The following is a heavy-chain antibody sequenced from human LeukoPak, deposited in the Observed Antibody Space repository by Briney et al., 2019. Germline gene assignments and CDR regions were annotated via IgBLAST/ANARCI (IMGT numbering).Heavy chain of an antibody. Sequence: GGSLTLSCAVSGITLSNYGMSWVRQAPGKGLEWVAGISGSGGSTNYADSVKGRFTISRDNPKNTLLLQMKSLRAEDTAAYFCEKRGVVIRVILVGFHKEAYYFDSWGQGALVTVSS. CDR3: EKRGVVIRVILVGFHKEAYYFDS. CDR2: ISGSGGST. D-gene: IGHD3-22*01. CDR1: GITLSNYG. J-gene: IGHJ4*02. V-gene: IGHV3-23*01.